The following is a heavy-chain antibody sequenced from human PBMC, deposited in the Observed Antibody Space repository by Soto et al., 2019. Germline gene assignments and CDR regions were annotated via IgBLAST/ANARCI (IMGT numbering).Heavy chain of an antibody. CDR3: AGPVRFLEWLSFPYYYYGMDV. Sequence: SETLSLTCTVSGGSISSSSYYWGWIRQPPGKGLEWIGSIYYSGSTYYNPSLKSRVTISVDTSKNQFSLKLSPVTAADTAVYYCAGPVRFLEWLSFPYYYYGMDVWGQGTTVTVSS. CDR1: GGSISSSSYY. D-gene: IGHD3-3*01. CDR2: IYYSGST. V-gene: IGHV4-39*01. J-gene: IGHJ6*02.